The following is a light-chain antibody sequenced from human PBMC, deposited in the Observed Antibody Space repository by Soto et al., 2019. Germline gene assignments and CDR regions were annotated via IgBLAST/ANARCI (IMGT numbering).Light chain of an antibody. CDR1: QSISRW. V-gene: IGKV1-5*03. CDR2: KGS. J-gene: IGKJ1*01. CDR3: EPGSGNCPT. Sequence: DIQMTQSPSNMSASVGDRVTITCRASQSISRWLAWYQQKPWGAPNVLIFKGSSLHIGVPSRYSGSGSGTVFILTISTFESKDFATYYGEPGSGNCPTFSLGTKL.